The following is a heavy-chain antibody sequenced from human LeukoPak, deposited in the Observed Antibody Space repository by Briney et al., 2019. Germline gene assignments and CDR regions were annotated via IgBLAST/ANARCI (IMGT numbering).Heavy chain of an antibody. J-gene: IGHJ6*03. CDR3: ARDLGPGQYYYYYIDV. CDR2: IKQDGNEK. Sequence: GGSLRLSCAASGFTFSTYWMSWVRQAPGKGLEWVANIKQDGNEKYYVDSVKGRFTISRDNAKSSLYLQMNSLGAEDTAVYYCARDLGPGQYYYYYIDVWGKGTTVTVSS. CDR1: GFTFSTYW. V-gene: IGHV3-7*01.